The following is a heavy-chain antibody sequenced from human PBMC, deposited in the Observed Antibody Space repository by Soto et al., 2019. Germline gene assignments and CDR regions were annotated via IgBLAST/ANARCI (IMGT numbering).Heavy chain of an antibody. Sequence: EVQLLESGGGLVQPGGSLRLSCAASGFTFRNYAMSWVRQAPGKGLEWVSAISGGGGGNTYYTDSVKGRFIISRDDSRNTLYLQMNSLRAEDTALYYCTKDYGLGGGSCFPYWGKGTLVTVSS. CDR1: GFTFRNYA. CDR2: ISGGGGGNT. CDR3: TKDYGLGGGSCFPY. V-gene: IGHV3-23*01. J-gene: IGHJ4*02. D-gene: IGHD2-15*01.